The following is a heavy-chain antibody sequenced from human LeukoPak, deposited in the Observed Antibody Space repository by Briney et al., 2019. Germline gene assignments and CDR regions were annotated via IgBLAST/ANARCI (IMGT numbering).Heavy chain of an antibody. CDR2: ISSSSSYI. CDR3: ARVMITFGGRGSLDY. V-gene: IGHV3-21*01. Sequence: GGSLRLSCAASGFTFSSYSMNWVRQAPGKGLEWVSSISSSSSYIYYADSVKGRFTISRDNAKNSLYLQMNSLRAEDTAVYYCARVMITFGGRGSLDYWGQGTLVTVSS. D-gene: IGHD3-16*01. CDR1: GFTFSSYS. J-gene: IGHJ4*02.